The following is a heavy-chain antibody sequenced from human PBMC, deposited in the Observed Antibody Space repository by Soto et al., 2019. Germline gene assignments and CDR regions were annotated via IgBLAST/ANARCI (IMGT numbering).Heavy chain of an antibody. J-gene: IGHJ6*02. V-gene: IGHV5-51*01. CDR3: AASIFYYGMDV. Sequence: GASLKISCKGSGYTFTNYWIGWVRQMPGKGLEWMGIIYPGDSDTKYNPSFQGQVTISADKSITTPYLRWTSLKASDTAIYYCAASIFYYGMDVLGQGTTVTVSS. CDR2: IYPGDSDT. CDR1: GYTFTNYW.